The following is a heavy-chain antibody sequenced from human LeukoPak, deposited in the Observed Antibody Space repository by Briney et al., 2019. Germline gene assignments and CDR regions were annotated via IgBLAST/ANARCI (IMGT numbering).Heavy chain of an antibody. CDR2: IRYDGSNK. D-gene: IGHD2-2*01. CDR3: VKAHCSISSCPVRGMDV. CDR1: GLTFSSYG. Sequence: GGSLRLSCAASGLTFSSYGMHWVRQAPGKGLEWVAFIRYDGSNKYYGDSVKGRFTISRDNSKNTLYLEMNSLGAEDTAVYYCVKAHCSISSCPVRGMDVWGQGTTVTVPS. V-gene: IGHV3-30*02. J-gene: IGHJ6*02.